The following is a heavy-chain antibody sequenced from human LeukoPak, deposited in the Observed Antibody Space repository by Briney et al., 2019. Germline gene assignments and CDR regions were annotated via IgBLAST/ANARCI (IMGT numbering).Heavy chain of an antibody. CDR3: ARHCCSGPAKRVFDI. CDR1: GGAISSSDYH. CDR2: ISYSGNT. D-gene: IGHD2-15*01. J-gene: IGHJ3*02. Sequence: SETLSLTCTASGGAISSSDYHWVWVRQPPGQGLVWLWTISYSGNTDYNPSLRSRVTISVDTSNNQFSLRLGSVTAADTAVYHCARHCCSGPAKRVFDIWGQGTMVTVSS. V-gene: IGHV4-39*01.